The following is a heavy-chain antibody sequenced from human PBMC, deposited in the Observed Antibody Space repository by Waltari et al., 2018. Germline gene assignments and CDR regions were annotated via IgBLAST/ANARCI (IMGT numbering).Heavy chain of an antibody. CDR3: ARLTWLFLTKNVYYFDY. Sequence: QVQLQESGPGLVKPSETLSLTCAVSGYSISSGYYWGWIRPPPGKGLEWIGSIYHSGSTYYNPSLKSRVTISVDTSKNQFSLKLSSVTAADTAVYYCARLTWLFLTKNVYYFDYWGQGTLVTVSS. V-gene: IGHV4-38-2*01. D-gene: IGHD3-22*01. CDR1: GYSISSGYY. CDR2: IYHSGST. J-gene: IGHJ4*02.